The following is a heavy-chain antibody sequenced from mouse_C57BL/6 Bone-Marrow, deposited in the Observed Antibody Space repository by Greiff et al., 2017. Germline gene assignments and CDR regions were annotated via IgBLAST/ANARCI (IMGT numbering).Heavy chain of an antibody. CDR1: GYIFTEYT. CDR3: ARHERYYDYEGYFDY. Sequence: VQLQQSGAELVKPGASVKLSCKASGYIFTEYTIHWVKQRSGQGLVWIGWFYPGSGSIKYNERFKDKATLTADTSSNTVYMELSRLTSEDSAVYFCARHERYYDYEGYFDYWGQGTTLTVSS. J-gene: IGHJ2*01. V-gene: IGHV1-62-2*01. CDR2: FYPGSGSI. D-gene: IGHD2-4*01.